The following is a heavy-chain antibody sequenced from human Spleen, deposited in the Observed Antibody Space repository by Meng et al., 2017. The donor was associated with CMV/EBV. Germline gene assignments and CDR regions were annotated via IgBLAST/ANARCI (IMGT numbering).Heavy chain of an antibody. CDR3: VTDQDRLGGI. J-gene: IGHJ3*02. D-gene: IGHD5-12*01. Sequence: GESLKISCVASGFSLSKHWMSWVRQAPGKGLEYLANINLYGSEKYYMDSVKGRFTISRDNAKNSLFLQMNSLRAEDTAVYYCVTDQDRLGGIWGQGTMVTVSS. V-gene: IGHV3-7*01. CDR2: INLYGSEK. CDR1: GFSLSKHW.